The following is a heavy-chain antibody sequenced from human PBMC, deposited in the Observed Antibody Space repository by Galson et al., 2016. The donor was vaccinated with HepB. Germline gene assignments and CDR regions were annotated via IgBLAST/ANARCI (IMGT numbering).Heavy chain of an antibody. CDR2: ISYDASDK. J-gene: IGHJ4*02. CDR1: GFTFSSYA. D-gene: IGHD4-17*01. V-gene: IGHV3-30-3*01. Sequence: SLRLSCAASGFTFSSYAMHWVRQAPGKGLEWVAVISYDASDKYYADSVKGRFTISRDNSKNTLYLQMNSLRAEDTAVYYCAREHTVTDFDYWGQGTLVTVSS. CDR3: AREHTVTDFDY.